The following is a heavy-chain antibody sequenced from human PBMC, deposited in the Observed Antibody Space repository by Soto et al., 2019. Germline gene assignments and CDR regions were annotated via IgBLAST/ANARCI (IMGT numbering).Heavy chain of an antibody. J-gene: IGHJ4*02. CDR2: ISGSGAYT. V-gene: IGHV3-11*05. CDR1: GFALVDY. D-gene: IGHD5-18*01. Sequence: QVQLVESGGGLVKPGGYLTLSCTASGFALVDYMSWIRQAPGKGLESVSYISGSGAYTTYADSVRGRFTISRDNAKNSLYLQMNNLRAEDTAVYYCARDYSNKGFDYWGQGTLVTVSS. CDR3: ARDYSNKGFDY.